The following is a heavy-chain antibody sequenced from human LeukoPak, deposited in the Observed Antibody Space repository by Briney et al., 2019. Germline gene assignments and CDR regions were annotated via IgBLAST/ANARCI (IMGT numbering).Heavy chain of an antibody. CDR3: AREMDTAMVGGSGFDY. CDR1: GFTFSNYL. Sequence: PGGSLRLSCAASGFTFSNYLMSWVRQAPGKGLEWVANIKQNGSEKYYVDSVKGRFTISRDNAKNSLYLQMNSLRAEDTAVYYCAREMDTAMVGGSGFDYWGQGALVTVSS. J-gene: IGHJ4*02. V-gene: IGHV3-7*03. D-gene: IGHD5-18*01. CDR2: IKQNGSEK.